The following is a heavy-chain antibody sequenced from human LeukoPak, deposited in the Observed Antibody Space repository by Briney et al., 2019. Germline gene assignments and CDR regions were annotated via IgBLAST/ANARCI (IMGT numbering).Heavy chain of an antibody. V-gene: IGHV4-34*01. J-gene: IGHJ4*02. CDR2: INHSGST. Sequence: SETLSLTCAVYGGSFSGYCWSWIRQPPGKGLEWIGEINHSGSTNYNPSLKSRVTISVDTSKNQFSLKLSSVTAADTAVYYCARLSGYALDYWGQGTLVTVSS. D-gene: IGHD5-12*01. CDR3: ARLSGYALDY. CDR1: GGSFSGYC.